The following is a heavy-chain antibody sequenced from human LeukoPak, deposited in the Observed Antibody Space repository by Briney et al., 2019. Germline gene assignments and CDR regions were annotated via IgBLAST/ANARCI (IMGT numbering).Heavy chain of an antibody. Sequence: SETLSLTCAFYGGSFSGYYWSWIRQPPGKGLEGIGEINHSGSTNYNPSLKSRVIISVDTSKNQFSLKLSSVTAADTAVYYCARRGRYCSGGSCELDYWGQGTLVTVSS. CDR2: INHSGST. CDR1: GGSFSGYY. D-gene: IGHD2-15*01. CDR3: ARRGRYCSGGSCELDY. V-gene: IGHV4-34*01. J-gene: IGHJ4*02.